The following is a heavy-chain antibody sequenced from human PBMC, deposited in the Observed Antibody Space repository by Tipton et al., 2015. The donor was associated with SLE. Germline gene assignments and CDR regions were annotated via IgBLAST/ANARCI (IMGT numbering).Heavy chain of an antibody. D-gene: IGHD1-26*01. V-gene: IGHV4-39*07. J-gene: IGHJ6*02. CDR3: AREGGSPRYGMDV. Sequence: TLSLTCTVSGGSISSSSYYWSWIRQPPGKGLEYIGEINHRGSTNYNPSLKSRVTISVDTSKNQFSLKLSSVTAADTAVYYCAREGGSPRYGMDVWGQGTTVTVSS. CDR2: INHRGST. CDR1: GGSISSSSYY.